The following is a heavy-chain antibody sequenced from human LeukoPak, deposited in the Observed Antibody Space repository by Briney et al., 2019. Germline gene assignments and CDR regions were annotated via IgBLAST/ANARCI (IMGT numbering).Heavy chain of an antibody. Sequence: SETLSLTCTVSGGSISSGDYHWSWIRQPPGKGLEWIGYIYYSGSTYYNPSLKSRVTISVDTSKNQFSLKLSSVTAADTAVYYCARATITMIVVEGDAFDIWGQGTMVTVSS. CDR2: IYYSGST. D-gene: IGHD3-22*01. V-gene: IGHV4-30-4*01. CDR1: GGSISSGDYH. J-gene: IGHJ3*02. CDR3: ARATITMIVVEGDAFDI.